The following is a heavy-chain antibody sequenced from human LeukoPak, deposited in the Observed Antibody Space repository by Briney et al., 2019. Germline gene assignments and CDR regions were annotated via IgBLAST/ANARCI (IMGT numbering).Heavy chain of an antibody. Sequence: GGSLRLSCAASGFTFSSYAMSWVRQAPGKGLEWVSGISWNSGSIGYADSVKGRFTISRDNAKNSLYLQMNSLRAEDTALYYCAKYLSGYYYDSSGSFDYWGQGTLVTVSS. J-gene: IGHJ4*02. V-gene: IGHV3-9*01. D-gene: IGHD3-22*01. CDR2: ISWNSGSI. CDR3: AKYLSGYYYDSSGSFDY. CDR1: GFTFSSYA.